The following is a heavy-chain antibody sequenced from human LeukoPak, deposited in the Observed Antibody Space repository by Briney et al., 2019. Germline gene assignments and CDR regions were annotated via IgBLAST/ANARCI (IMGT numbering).Heavy chain of an antibody. Sequence: GGSLRLSCAASGFTFSGSAMHWVRQASGKGLEWVGRIRTKANNYATTYAASVKGRFTISRDDSKNTAYLQMNSLKTEDTAVYYCTRHTGTAVQDFWGQGTLVSVSS. D-gene: IGHD1-1*01. V-gene: IGHV3-73*01. CDR3: TRHTGTAVQDF. CDR2: IRTKANNYAT. CDR1: GFTFSGSA. J-gene: IGHJ4*02.